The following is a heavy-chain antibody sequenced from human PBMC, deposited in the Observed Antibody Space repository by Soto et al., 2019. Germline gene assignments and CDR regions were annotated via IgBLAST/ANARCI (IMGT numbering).Heavy chain of an antibody. Sequence: KVSCKASGGTFSSYTISWVRQAPGQGLEWMGRIIPILGIANYAQKFQGRVTITADKSTSTAYMGLSSLRSEDTAVYYCARALYCSGGSRLNLPFDYWGQGTLVTVSS. CDR3: ARALYCSGGSRLNLPFDY. D-gene: IGHD2-15*01. CDR1: GGTFSSYT. CDR2: IIPILGIA. V-gene: IGHV1-69*02. J-gene: IGHJ4*02.